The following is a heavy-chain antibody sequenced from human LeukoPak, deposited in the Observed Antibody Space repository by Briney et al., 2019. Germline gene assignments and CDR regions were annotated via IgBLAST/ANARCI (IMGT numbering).Heavy chain of an antibody. J-gene: IGHJ4*02. Sequence: ASVKVSCKASGYTFTSYDINWVRQATGQGLEWMGWMNPNSGNTGYAQKFQGRVTMTRNTSIGTAYMELSSLRSEDTAVYYCARGPIWNTVSRTGVLLNYWGQGTLVTVSS. D-gene: IGHD4-17*01. CDR2: MNPNSGNT. CDR1: GYTFTSYD. V-gene: IGHV1-8*01. CDR3: ARGPIWNTVSRTGVLLNY.